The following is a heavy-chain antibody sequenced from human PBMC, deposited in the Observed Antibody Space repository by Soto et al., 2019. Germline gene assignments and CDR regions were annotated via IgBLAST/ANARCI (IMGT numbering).Heavy chain of an antibody. D-gene: IGHD4-17*01. CDR1: GYSFTSYW. J-gene: IGHJ6*02. CDR3: ARLDYGDYSYYYGMDV. V-gene: IGHV5-10-1*01. Sequence: PGESLNISCKGSGYSFTSYWISWVRQMPGKGLEWMGRIDPSDSYANYSPSFQGHVTISADKSISTAYLQWSSLKASDTAMYYCARLDYGDYSYYYGMDVWGQGTTVTVSS. CDR2: IDPSDSYA.